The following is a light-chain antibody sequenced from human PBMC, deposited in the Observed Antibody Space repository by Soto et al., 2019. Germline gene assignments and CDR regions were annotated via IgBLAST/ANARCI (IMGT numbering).Light chain of an antibody. Sequence: ETVLTQSPGTLSLSPGERATLSCRASQSVGGSFLAWYQQRPGQAPRLLIYHTSYRATGIPDRFSGSGPGTDFTLTISRLEPEDFAVYYCQQFGSSIPHTFGQGTKLEIK. CDR2: HTS. V-gene: IGKV3-20*01. CDR3: QQFGSSIPHT. CDR1: QSVGGSF. J-gene: IGKJ2*01.